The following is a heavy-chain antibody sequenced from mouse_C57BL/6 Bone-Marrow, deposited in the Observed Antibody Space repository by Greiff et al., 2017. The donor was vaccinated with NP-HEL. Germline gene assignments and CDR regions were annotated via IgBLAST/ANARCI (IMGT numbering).Heavy chain of an antibody. CDR2: IHPNSGST. CDR1: GYTFTSYW. Sequence: QVQLKQPGAELVKPGASVKLSCKASGYTFTSYWMHWVKQRPGQGLEWIGMIHPNSGSTNYNEKFKSKATLTVDKSSSTAYMQLSSLTSEDSAVYYCARLTGTSFDDWGQGTTLTVSS. D-gene: IGHD4-1*01. J-gene: IGHJ2*01. V-gene: IGHV1-64*01. CDR3: ARLTGTSFDD.